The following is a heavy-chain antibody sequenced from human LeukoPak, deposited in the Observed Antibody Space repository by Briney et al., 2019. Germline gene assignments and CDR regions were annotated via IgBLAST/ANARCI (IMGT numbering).Heavy chain of an antibody. CDR3: ARGSPFGPDFWSGYWPSYYYYGMDV. Sequence: SEILSLTCAVYGGSFSGYYWSWIRQPPGKGLEWIGEINHSGSTNYDPSLKSRVTISVDTSKNQFSLKLSSVTAADTAVYYCARGSPFGPDFWSGYWPSYYYYGMDVWGQGTTVTVSS. V-gene: IGHV4-34*01. J-gene: IGHJ6*02. CDR2: INHSGST. CDR1: GGSFSGYY. D-gene: IGHD3-3*01.